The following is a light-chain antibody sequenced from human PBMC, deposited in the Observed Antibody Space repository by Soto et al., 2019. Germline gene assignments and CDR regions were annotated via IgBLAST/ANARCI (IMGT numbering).Light chain of an antibody. CDR3: QQRTHSPLS. CDR1: QSASSY. Sequence: EIVLTQSPATLSLSPGQRATLSCSASQSASSYLAWYQQRPGQAPRLLSYDASNRATGIPARFSGSRTGTDFPLTLSTHEPADFAVSYCQQRTHSPLSFGGRTK. CDR2: DAS. V-gene: IGKV3-11*01. J-gene: IGKJ4*01.